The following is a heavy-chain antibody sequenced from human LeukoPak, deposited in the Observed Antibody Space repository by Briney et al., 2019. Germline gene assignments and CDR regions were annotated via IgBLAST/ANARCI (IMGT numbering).Heavy chain of an antibody. CDR2: IHSGGTT. V-gene: IGHV3-53*01. D-gene: IGHD5-12*01. CDR3: ARDSDSGYGPFAS. Sequence: PGGSLRLSCAASGFTFNSYAMSWVRQAPGKGLEWVSVIHSGGTTNYADSVQGRFTISRDNSKTTVYLHMNSLRAEDTAVYYCARDSDSGYGPFASWGQGTLVTVSS. J-gene: IGHJ4*02. CDR1: GFTFNSYA.